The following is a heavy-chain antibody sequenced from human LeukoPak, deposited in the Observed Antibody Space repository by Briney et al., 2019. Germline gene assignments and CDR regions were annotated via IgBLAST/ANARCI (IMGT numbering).Heavy chain of an antibody. D-gene: IGHD2/OR15-2a*01. V-gene: IGHV4-34*01. Sequence: SKTLSLTCAVYGGSFRDYYWSWIRQPPGKGLERIGEINHDGSTNYNPSLKSRVTMSIDASKSQFFLTLTPVTAADTAVYYCAREGAYSNFVNWFDTWGQGTLVTVSS. CDR1: GGSFRDYY. CDR2: INHDGST. J-gene: IGHJ5*02. CDR3: AREGAYSNFVNWFDT.